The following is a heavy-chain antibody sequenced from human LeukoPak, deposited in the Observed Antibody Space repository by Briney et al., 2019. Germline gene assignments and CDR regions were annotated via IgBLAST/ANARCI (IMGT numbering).Heavy chain of an antibody. J-gene: IGHJ4*02. V-gene: IGHV3-30*02. CDR3: ARRSGVAVAGAFDY. CDR1: GFTFSSYG. D-gene: IGHD6-19*01. Sequence: PGGSLRLSCAASGFTFSSYGMHWVRQAPGKGLKWVAFIRYDGSNKYYADSVKGRFTISRDNSKNTLYLQMNSLRAEDTAVYFCARRSGVAVAGAFDYWGQETLVTVSS. CDR2: IRYDGSNK.